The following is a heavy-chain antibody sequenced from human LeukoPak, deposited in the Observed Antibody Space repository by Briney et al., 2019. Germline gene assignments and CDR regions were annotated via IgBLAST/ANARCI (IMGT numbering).Heavy chain of an antibody. V-gene: IGHV3-53*01. CDR2: IYSGGST. CDR1: GFAFSSYG. CDR3: ARYSSSSILDY. Sequence: GGSVRLSCAASGFAFSSYGMSWVRQAPGKGLEWVSVIYSGGSTYYADSVKGRFTISRDNSKNTLYLQMNSLRAEDTAVYYCARYSSSSILDYWGQGTLVTVSS. J-gene: IGHJ4*02. D-gene: IGHD6-6*01.